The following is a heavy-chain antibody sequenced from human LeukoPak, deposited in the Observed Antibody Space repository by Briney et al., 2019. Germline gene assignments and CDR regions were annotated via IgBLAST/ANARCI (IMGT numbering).Heavy chain of an antibody. CDR1: GGSISSGDYY. V-gene: IGHV4-30-4*08. CDR3: ARVAVVAARPGSVDY. J-gene: IGHJ4*02. Sequence: SETLSLTCIVSGGSISSGDYYWNWIRQPPGKGLEWIGYIYYSASTYYNPSLKSRLTISVDTSKNQFSLRLSSVTAADTAVYYCARVAVVAARPGSVDYWGQGTLVTVSS. CDR2: IYYSAST. D-gene: IGHD6-6*01.